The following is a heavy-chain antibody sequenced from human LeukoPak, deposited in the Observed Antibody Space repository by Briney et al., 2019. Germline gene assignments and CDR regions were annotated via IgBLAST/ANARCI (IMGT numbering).Heavy chain of an antibody. J-gene: IGHJ5*02. CDR3: ARGVGYCSSTSCYWWFDP. CDR2: INSDGSST. Sequence: QTGGSLRLSCAASGFTFGSYWMHWVRQAPGKGLVWVSRINSDGSSTSYADSVKGRFTISRDNAKNTLYLQMNSLRAEDTAVYYCARGVGYCSSTSCYWWFDPWGQGTLVTVSS. D-gene: IGHD2-2*01. CDR1: GFTFGSYW. V-gene: IGHV3-74*01.